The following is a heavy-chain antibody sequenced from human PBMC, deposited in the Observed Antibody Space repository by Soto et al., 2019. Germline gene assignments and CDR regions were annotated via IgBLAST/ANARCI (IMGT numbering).Heavy chain of an antibody. V-gene: IGHV3-33*01. CDR2: IWYDGSKK. D-gene: IGHD3-3*01. CDR1: GFTFSSFG. CDR3: ARDASYYSLWSGYYPSRNGMDV. Sequence: QVQVVESGGXXVQPGRSLRLSCAASGFTFSSFGMHWVRQAPGKGLEWVSLIWYDGSKKSYGDSVKGRFTISRDNSRNTVYLQMNSLRADDTAVYYCARDASYYSLWSGYYPSRNGMDVWGQGTTVTVSS. J-gene: IGHJ6*02.